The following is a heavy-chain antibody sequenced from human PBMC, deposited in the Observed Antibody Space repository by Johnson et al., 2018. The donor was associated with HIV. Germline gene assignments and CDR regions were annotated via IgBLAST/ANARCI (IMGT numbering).Heavy chain of an antibody. CDR2: ISGSDHST. V-gene: IGHV3-23*04. Sequence: VQLVESGGGLVQPGGSLRLSCGASAFTFSSNDMKWVRQAPGKGLEWVSPISGSDHSTYYADSVRGRFTISRDNSKNTLYLQMNSLRAEDTAVYYCARSQPEEYSSSSDAFDIWGQGTMVTVSS. CDR3: ARSQPEEYSSSSDAFDI. J-gene: IGHJ3*02. CDR1: AFTFSSND. D-gene: IGHD6-6*01.